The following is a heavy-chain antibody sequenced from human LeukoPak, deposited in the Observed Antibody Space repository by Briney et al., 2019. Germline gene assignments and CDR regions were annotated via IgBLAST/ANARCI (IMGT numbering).Heavy chain of an antibody. V-gene: IGHV3-33*01. J-gene: IGHJ4*02. CDR3: ATQIQWLALDY. CDR2: IWYDGSNK. D-gene: IGHD6-19*01. CDR1: GFTFSSYG. Sequence: PGGSLRLSCAASGFTFSSYGMHWVRQAPGKGLEWVAVIWYDGSNKYYADSVKGRFTISRDNSKNTLYLQMNSLRAEDTAVYYCATQIQWLALDYWGQGTLVTVSS.